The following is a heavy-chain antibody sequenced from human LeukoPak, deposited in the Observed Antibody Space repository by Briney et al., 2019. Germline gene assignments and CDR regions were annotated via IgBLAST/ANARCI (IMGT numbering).Heavy chain of an antibody. CDR3: AKVRGPDFDWLPPFDY. CDR1: GFTSSSYG. V-gene: IGHV3-30*18. Sequence: GGSLRLSCAASGFTSSSYGMHWVRQAPGKGLEWVAVISYDGSNKYYADSVKGRFTISRDNSKNTLYLQMNSLRAEDTAVYYCAKVRGPDFDWLPPFDYWGQGTLVTVSS. J-gene: IGHJ4*02. CDR2: ISYDGSNK. D-gene: IGHD3-9*01.